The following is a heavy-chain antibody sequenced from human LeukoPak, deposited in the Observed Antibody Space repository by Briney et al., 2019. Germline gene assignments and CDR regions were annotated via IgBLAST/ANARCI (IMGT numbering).Heavy chain of an antibody. V-gene: IGHV4-30-2*01. Sequence: PSETLSLTCTVSGGSISSGGYYWSWIRQPPGKGLEWIGYIYHSGSTYYNPSLKSRVTISVDTSKNQFSLKLSSVTAADTAVYYCASPYYYDSSGLDAFDIWGQGTMVTVSS. CDR2: IYHSGST. J-gene: IGHJ3*02. CDR1: GGSISSGGYY. CDR3: ASPYYYDSSGLDAFDI. D-gene: IGHD3-22*01.